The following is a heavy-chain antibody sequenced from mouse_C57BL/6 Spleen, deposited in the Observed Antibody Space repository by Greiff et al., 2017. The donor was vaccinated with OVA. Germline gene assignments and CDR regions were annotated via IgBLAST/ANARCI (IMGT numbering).Heavy chain of an antibody. CDR2: ISDGGSYT. V-gene: IGHV5-4*01. D-gene: IGHD2-5*01. CDR3: AREGRDYSNYDVSYFDY. Sequence: EVQLVESGGGLVKPGGSLKLSCAASGFTFSSYAMSWVRQTPEKRLEWVATISDGGSYTYYPDNVKGRFTISRDNAKNNLYLQMSHLKSEDTAMYYCAREGRDYSNYDVSYFDYWGQGTTLTVSS. J-gene: IGHJ2*01. CDR1: GFTFSSYA.